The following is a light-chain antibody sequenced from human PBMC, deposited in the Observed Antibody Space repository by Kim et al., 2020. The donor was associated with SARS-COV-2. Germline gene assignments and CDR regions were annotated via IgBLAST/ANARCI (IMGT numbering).Light chain of an antibody. CDR3: HQANRAPFR. CDR1: QGIDTW. J-gene: IGKJ2*03. CDR2: AAS. Sequence: DIQMTQSPSSVSASVGDRVTITCRASQGIDTWLAWYQQKPGKAPNLLIYAASNLQDEVPSRFSGSGSGTDFTLTISSLQAEDFATYYCHQANRAPFRFGQGPKLEIK. V-gene: IGKV1-12*01.